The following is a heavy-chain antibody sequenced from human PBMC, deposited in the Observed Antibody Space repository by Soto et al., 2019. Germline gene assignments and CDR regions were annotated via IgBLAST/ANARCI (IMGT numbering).Heavy chain of an antibody. Sequence: PSETLSLTCTVSGGSISSGGYYWSWIRQHPGKGLEWIGYIYYSGSTYYNPSLKSRVTISVDTSKNQFSLKLSSVTAADTAVYYCARVGRLEALDYYYYMDGWGKGTTVTVSS. CDR1: GGSISSGGYY. D-gene: IGHD6-25*01. CDR2: IYYSGST. V-gene: IGHV4-31*03. CDR3: ARVGRLEALDYYYYMDG. J-gene: IGHJ6*03.